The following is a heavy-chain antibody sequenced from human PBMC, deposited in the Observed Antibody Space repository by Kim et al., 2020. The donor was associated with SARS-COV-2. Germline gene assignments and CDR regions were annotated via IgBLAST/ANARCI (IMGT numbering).Heavy chain of an antibody. J-gene: IGHJ4*02. CDR1: GFTFSSYA. D-gene: IGHD6-19*01. CDR2: ISYDGSNK. Sequence: GGSLRLSCAASGFTFSSYAMHWVRQAPGKGLEWVAVISYDGSNKYYADSVKGRFTISRDNSKNTLYLQMNSLRAEDTAVYYCARGPYSSGWASTFDYWGQGTLVTVSS. V-gene: IGHV3-30*04. CDR3: ARGPYSSGWASTFDY.